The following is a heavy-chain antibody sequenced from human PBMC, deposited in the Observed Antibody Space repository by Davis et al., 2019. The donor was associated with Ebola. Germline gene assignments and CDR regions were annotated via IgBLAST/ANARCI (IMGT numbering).Heavy chain of an antibody. V-gene: IGHV4-59*01. J-gene: IGHJ5*02. Sequence: MPGGSLRLSCTVSGGSISSYYWSWIRQPPGKGLEWIGYIYYSGSTNYNPSLKSRVTISVDTSKNQFSLKLSSVTAADTAVYYCARVDYDFWSGYYTRNWFDPWGQGTLVTVSS. CDR1: GGSISSYY. CDR3: ARVDYDFWSGYYTRNWFDP. D-gene: IGHD3-3*01. CDR2: IYYSGST.